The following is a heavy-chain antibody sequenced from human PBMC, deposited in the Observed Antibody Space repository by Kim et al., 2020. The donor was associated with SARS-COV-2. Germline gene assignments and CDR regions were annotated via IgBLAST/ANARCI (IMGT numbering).Heavy chain of an antibody. CDR1: GFTFSSYA. CDR3: ARDRGDRRFLEWLLPEPSYYFDY. J-gene: IGHJ4*02. CDR2: ISYDGSNK. V-gene: IGHV3-30*04. Sequence: GGSLRLSCAASGFTFSSYAMHWVRQAPGKGLEWVAVISYDGSNKYYVDSVKGRFTISRDNSKNTLYLQMNSLRAEDTAVYYCARDRGDRRFLEWLLPEPSYYFDYWGQGTLVTVSS. D-gene: IGHD3-3*01.